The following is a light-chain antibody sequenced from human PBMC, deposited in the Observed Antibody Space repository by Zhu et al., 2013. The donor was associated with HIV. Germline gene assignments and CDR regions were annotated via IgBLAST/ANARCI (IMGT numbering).Light chain of an antibody. CDR2: GAS. V-gene: IGKV3-20*01. J-gene: IGKJ1*01. Sequence: DIVLTQSPGTLSLSPGERATLSCRASQSVTDTNLAWYQQLPGQAPRLLIYGASIRASGIPDRFSGSGSGTDFTLTISGLEPEDFAVYYCQQYGTSPTFGQGTTVEIK. CDR1: QSVTDTN. CDR3: QQYGTSPT.